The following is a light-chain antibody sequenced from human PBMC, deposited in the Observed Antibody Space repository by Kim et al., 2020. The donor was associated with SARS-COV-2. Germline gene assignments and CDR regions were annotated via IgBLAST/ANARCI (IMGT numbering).Light chain of an antibody. CDR3: QQSYHTPRT. Sequence: DIQMTQSPSSLSASVGDRVTITCRSSQYIINYLNWYQQTPGKASKLLIYAASTLKSGVPSRFSGSGSGTDFTLTISSLQPEDFAIYYCQQSYHTPRTFGQGTKLEIK. CDR1: QYIINY. J-gene: IGKJ2*01. CDR2: AAS. V-gene: IGKV1-39*01.